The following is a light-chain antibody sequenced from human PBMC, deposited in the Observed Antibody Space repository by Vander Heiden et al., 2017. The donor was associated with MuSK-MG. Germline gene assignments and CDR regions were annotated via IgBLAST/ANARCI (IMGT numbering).Light chain of an antibody. CDR2: DTS. J-gene: IGLJ2*01. CDR1: TGAVTSGHY. CDR3: LLSYSGAHVV. V-gene: IGLV7-46*01. Sequence: QAVVTPAPSLTVSPGGTVTLTCGSSTGAVTSGHYPYWFQQKPGQAPRTLIYDTSNKHSWTPARFSGSLLGGKAALTLSGAQPEDEAEYYCLLSYSGAHVVFGGGTKLTVL.